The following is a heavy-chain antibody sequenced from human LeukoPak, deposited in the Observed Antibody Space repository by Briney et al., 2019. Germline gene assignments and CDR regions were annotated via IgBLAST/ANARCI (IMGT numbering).Heavy chain of an antibody. V-gene: IGHV5-51*01. CDR2: IYPGDSDT. D-gene: IGHD3-22*01. CDR1: GYSFTSYW. Sequence: GESLKISCTGSGYSFTSYWIGWVRQMRGKGLEWMGIIYPGDSDTRYSPSFHGQVTISADKSISTDYLQWSSLKATDTAMYYCARGEKYYYDSSGYYYADYWGQGTLVTVSS. J-gene: IGHJ4*02. CDR3: ARGEKYYYDSSGYYYADY.